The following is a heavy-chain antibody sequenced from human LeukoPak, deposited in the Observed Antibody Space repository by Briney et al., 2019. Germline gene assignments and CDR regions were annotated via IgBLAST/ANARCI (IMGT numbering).Heavy chain of an antibody. CDR1: GFIFSDYG. CDR2: IRYDGKNE. D-gene: IGHD3-22*01. CDR3: AKDHLKSMIVVVMEARRGY. Sequence: GGSLRLSCAASGFIFSDYGMHWVRQAPGKGLEWVAYIRYDGKNEDYPDSVRGRFTVSRDNSKNTLYLQMNSLRAEDTAVYYCAKDHLKSMIVVVMEARRGYWGQGTLVTVSS. J-gene: IGHJ4*02. V-gene: IGHV3-30*02.